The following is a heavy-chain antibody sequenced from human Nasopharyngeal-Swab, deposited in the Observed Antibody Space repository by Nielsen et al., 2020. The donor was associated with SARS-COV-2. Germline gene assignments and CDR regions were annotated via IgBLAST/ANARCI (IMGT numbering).Heavy chain of an antibody. D-gene: IGHD3-3*01. CDR1: GFTFDDYA. J-gene: IGHJ4*02. CDR2: ISGDGGST. CDR3: ARALTSMADLAD. Sequence: GESLKISCAASGFTFDDYAMHWVRQAPGKGLEWVSLISGDGGSTYYPGSVKGRFTISRENAKNSLYLQMNSLRAGDTAVYYCARALTSMADLADWGQGTLVTVSS. V-gene: IGHV3-43*02.